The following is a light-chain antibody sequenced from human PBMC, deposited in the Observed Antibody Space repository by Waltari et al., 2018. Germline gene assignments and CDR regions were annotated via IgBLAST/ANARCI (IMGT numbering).Light chain of an antibody. CDR3: QQYDISPLT. CDR2: GAS. J-gene: IGKJ4*01. CDR1: QTVRTTY. V-gene: IGKV3-20*01. Sequence: EIVLTQSPGTLSLSPGERATLSCRASQTVRTTYLAWYQQKPGQAPTLLIYGASSRATGIPDRFSGSGSGTYFSLTISSLEPEDFAVYYRQQYDISPLTFGGGTKVEIK.